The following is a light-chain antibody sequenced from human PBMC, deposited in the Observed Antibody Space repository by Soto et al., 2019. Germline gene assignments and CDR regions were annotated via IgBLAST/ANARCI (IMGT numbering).Light chain of an antibody. CDR1: QSINSW. CDR3: QQYNSYWT. Sequence: DIQMTQSPSTLSASVGDRVTITCRASQSINSWLAWYQQKPGKAPKLLIYKASILESGVPSRFSSNASGTEFALTINSLQSDDFAIYYCQQYNSYWTFGQGTKVEIK. V-gene: IGKV1-5*03. J-gene: IGKJ1*01. CDR2: KAS.